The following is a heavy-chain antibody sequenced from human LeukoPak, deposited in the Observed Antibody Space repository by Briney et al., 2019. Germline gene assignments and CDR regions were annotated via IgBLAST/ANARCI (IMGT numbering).Heavy chain of an antibody. CDR1: GGTFSSYA. CDR3: ARETFGEMATIF. Sequence: ASVKVSCKASGGTFSSYAISWVRQAPGQGLEWMGGIIPIFGTANYAQKFQGRVTITADESTSTAYTELSSLRSEDTAVYYCARETFGEMATIFWGQGTLVTVSS. CDR2: IIPIFGTA. V-gene: IGHV1-69*13. J-gene: IGHJ4*02. D-gene: IGHD5-24*01.